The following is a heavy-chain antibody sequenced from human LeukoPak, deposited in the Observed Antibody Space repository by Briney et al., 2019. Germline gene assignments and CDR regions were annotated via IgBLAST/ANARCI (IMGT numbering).Heavy chain of an antibody. D-gene: IGHD1-1*01. J-gene: IGHJ3*02. Sequence: PAGSLRLSCVVSGFAISSSWMTWVRQVPGKGLEWVANINQGGSEKHYVDSVRGRFTISRDNAKDSLYLQMNSLGAEDTAVYYCAREPGLGYAFDIWGQGTKVTVSS. CDR1: GFAISSSW. V-gene: IGHV3-7*01. CDR3: AREPGLGYAFDI. CDR2: INQGGSEK.